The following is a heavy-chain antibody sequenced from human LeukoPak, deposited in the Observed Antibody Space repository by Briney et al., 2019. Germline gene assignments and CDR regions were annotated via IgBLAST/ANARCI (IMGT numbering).Heavy chain of an antibody. Sequence: TGGSLRLSCAASGFIFSDSALHWVRQAPGKGLEWVGRVRTKANSYETVYVESVRGRFTISRDDSKNTAYLQMNSLKTEDTAVYYCTRLPGDSVISDFDYWGQGTPVTVSS. CDR1: GFIFSDSA. J-gene: IGHJ4*02. CDR3: TRLPGDSVISDFDY. CDR2: VRTKANSYET. D-gene: IGHD3-16*02. V-gene: IGHV3-73*01.